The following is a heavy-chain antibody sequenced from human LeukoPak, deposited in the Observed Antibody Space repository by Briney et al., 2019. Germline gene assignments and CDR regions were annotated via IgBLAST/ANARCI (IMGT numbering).Heavy chain of an antibody. CDR2: ISYDGSNK. CDR1: GFTFSSYA. J-gene: IGHJ6*02. Sequence: GGSLRLSCAASGFTFSSYAMHWVRQAPGKGLEWVTVISYDGSNKYYADSVKGRFTISRDNSKNTLYLQMNSLRAEDTAVYYCARGTSAADFYYYYYGMDVWGQGTTVTVSS. V-gene: IGHV3-30*04. D-gene: IGHD6-13*01. CDR3: ARGTSAADFYYYYYGMDV.